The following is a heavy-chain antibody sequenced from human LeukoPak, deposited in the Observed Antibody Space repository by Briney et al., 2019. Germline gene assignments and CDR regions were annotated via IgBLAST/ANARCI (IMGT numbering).Heavy chain of an antibody. V-gene: IGHV4-34*01. CDR1: GGSFSGYY. Sequence: PSETLSLTCAVYGGSFSGYYWSWIRQPPGKGLGWIGEINHSGTTNYNPSLKSRVTISVDTSKNQFSLRMSSVTAADTAVYYCARLRSGGNYYYYYMDVWGKGTTVTVSS. D-gene: IGHD3-16*01. J-gene: IGHJ6*03. CDR2: INHSGTT. CDR3: ARLRSGGNYYYYYMDV.